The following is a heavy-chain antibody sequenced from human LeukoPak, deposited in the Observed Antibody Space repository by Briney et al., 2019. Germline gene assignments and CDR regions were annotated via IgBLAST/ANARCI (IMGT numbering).Heavy chain of an antibody. CDR1: GGTFSSYA. V-gene: IGHV1-69*04. CDR3: ARDLRSGYYTEYYFDY. CDR2: IIPILGIA. J-gene: IGHJ4*02. Sequence: ASVKVSCKASGGTFSSYAISWVRQAPGQGLEWMGRIIPILGIANYAQKFQGRVTITADKSTSAAYMELSSLRSEDTAVYYRARDLRSGYYTEYYFDYWGQGTLVTVSS. D-gene: IGHD3-3*01.